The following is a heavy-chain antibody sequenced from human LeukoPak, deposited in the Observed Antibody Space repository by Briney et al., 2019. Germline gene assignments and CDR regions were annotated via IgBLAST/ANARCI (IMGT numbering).Heavy chain of an antibody. CDR2: MRTTSSI. J-gene: IGHJ4*02. CDR3: VRDLNWAFES. CDR1: GFTFSDYS. Sequence: GGSLRLSCAAPGFTFSDYSMNWVRQAPGMGLEWISYMRTTSSIFYADSVKGRFTISRDNDENSLYLQMNTLRPEDTAVYYCVRDLNWAFESWGQGTLVTVSS. V-gene: IGHV3-69-1*01. D-gene: IGHD7-27*01.